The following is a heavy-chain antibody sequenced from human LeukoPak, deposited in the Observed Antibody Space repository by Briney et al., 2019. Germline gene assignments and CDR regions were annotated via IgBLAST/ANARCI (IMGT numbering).Heavy chain of an antibody. J-gene: IGHJ6*03. CDR1: GFTVSSNS. CDR2: IYSGGNT. V-gene: IGHV3-53*05. CDR3: ARGQRAHVEWSYYMDV. D-gene: IGHD3-3*01. Sequence: GGSLRLSCTVSGFTVSSNSMSWVRQAPGKGLEWVSFIYSGGNTHYSDSVKGRFTISRDNSKNTLYLQMNSLRGEDTAVYYCARGQRAHVEWSYYMDVWGKGTTVTVSS.